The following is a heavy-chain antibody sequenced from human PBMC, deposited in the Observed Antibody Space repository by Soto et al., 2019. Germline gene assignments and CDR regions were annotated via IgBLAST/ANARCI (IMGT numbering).Heavy chain of an antibody. CDR2: IDGVGTVI. Sequence: EVHLVESGGDLVQPGGSLRLSCAASGFTFSSYWMHWARQAPGKGLVWLSSIDGVGTVIPHADSVKGRFTVSRDNAKNTLYLQMNSLRAEDTAVYYCVREVCSGGLCKVFEYWGQGTPVTVSS. V-gene: IGHV3-74*01. CDR3: VREVCSGGLCKVFEY. D-gene: IGHD2-15*01. CDR1: GFTFSSYW. J-gene: IGHJ4*02.